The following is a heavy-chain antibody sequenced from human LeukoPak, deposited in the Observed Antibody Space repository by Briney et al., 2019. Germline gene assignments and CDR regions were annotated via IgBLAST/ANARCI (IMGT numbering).Heavy chain of an antibody. Sequence: SETLSLTCAVSGGSISSSNWWSWVRQPPGKGLEWIGEIYHSGSTNYNPSLKSRVTISVDKSKNQFSLKLSSVTAADTAVYYCARDYYDSSGYQLYYYYYYMDVWGKGTTVTISS. CDR2: IYHSGST. CDR1: GGSISSSNW. V-gene: IGHV4-4*02. D-gene: IGHD3-22*01. CDR3: ARDYYDSSGYQLYYYYYYMDV. J-gene: IGHJ6*03.